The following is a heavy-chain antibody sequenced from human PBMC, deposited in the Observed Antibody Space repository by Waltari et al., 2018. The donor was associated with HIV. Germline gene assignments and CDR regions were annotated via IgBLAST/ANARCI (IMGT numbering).Heavy chain of an antibody. CDR1: GFTLSTSA. J-gene: IGHJ6*02. V-gene: IGHV1-58*01. D-gene: IGHD3-9*01. Sequence: QMQLEQSGPEVKKPGTSVKVSCKASGFTLSTSAVPWVRQARGQRLEWIGWIVVGSGNTNCAQKFQQRVTITRDMSTSTTYMELSSLRFEDTAVYYCAADIDHGMDVWGQGTTVTVSS. CDR3: AADIDHGMDV. CDR2: IVVGSGNT.